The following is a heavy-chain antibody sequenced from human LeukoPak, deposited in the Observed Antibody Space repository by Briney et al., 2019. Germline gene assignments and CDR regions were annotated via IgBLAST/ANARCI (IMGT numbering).Heavy chain of an antibody. Sequence: GGSLRLSCAASGFTFRGYGMHWVRQAPGKGLEWVAVIWYDGSNKYYADSVKGRLTISRDNSKNMLYLQMNSLRAEDTAVYYCARVRSLGIAVAELDYWGQGTLVTVSS. V-gene: IGHV3-33*01. CDR2: IWYDGSNK. J-gene: IGHJ4*02. CDR3: ARVRSLGIAVAELDY. D-gene: IGHD6-19*01. CDR1: GFTFRGYG.